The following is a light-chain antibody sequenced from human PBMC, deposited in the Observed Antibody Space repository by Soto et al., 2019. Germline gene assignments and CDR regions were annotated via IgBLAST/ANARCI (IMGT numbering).Light chain of an antibody. CDR3: LQYNGYYRT. V-gene: IGKV1-5*01. CDR1: QTISGW. CDR2: DAS. J-gene: IGKJ1*01. Sequence: DIQMTQSPSTLSASVGDTVTITCRASQTISGWLAWYQQRPGKAPNLLIFDASTLESGVPPRFSGSGSGTTFTLNISRLQSDDFATYYCLQYNGYYRTFGQGTKVDIK.